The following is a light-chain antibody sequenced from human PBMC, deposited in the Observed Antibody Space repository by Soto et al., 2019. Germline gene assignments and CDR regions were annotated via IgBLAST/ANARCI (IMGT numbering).Light chain of an antibody. V-gene: IGKV1-5*03. Sequence: DIQMTQSPSTLSASVGDTVTITYRASQSISSWLAWYQQKPGKAPKLLIYRASTLQSGVPSRFSASGSGTEFILTISSLQPDDFATYYCQLYNTYSGTFGQGTKVDIK. CDR1: QSISSW. CDR3: QLYNTYSGT. CDR2: RAS. J-gene: IGKJ1*01.